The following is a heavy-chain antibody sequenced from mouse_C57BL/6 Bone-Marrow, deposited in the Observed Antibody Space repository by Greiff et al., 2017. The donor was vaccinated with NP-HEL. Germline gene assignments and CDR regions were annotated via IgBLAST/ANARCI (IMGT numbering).Heavy chain of an antibody. D-gene: IGHD1-1*01. V-gene: IGHV1-80*01. CDR1: GYAFSSYW. CDR2: IYPGDGDT. Sequence: VQLQQSGAELVKPGASVKISCKASGYAFSSYWMNWVKQRPGKGLEWIGQIYPGDGDTNYNGKFKGKATLTADKSSSTAYMQLSSLTSEDSAVYFCARSYYYGSSYVGVYWGQGTTLTVSS. J-gene: IGHJ2*01. CDR3: ARSYYYGSSYVGVY.